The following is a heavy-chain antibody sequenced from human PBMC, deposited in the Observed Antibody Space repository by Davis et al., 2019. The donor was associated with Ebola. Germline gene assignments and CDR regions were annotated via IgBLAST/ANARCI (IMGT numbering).Heavy chain of an antibody. Sequence: GESPKIPCKGSGYNFPSYWIAWVRQMHGKGLEWMGSFYPADSSIRYSPSFHGQVTISADKSISTAYLQWSSLEASDTAMYFCARRVRSGDPGMDVWGQGTTVTVSS. V-gene: IGHV5-51*01. D-gene: IGHD6-19*01. CDR3: ARRVRSGDPGMDV. J-gene: IGHJ6*02. CDR1: GYNFPSYW. CDR2: FYPADSSI.